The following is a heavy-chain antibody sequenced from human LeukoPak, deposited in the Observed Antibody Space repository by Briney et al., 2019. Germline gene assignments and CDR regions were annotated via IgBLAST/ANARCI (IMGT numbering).Heavy chain of an antibody. J-gene: IGHJ6*03. V-gene: IGHV4-39*07. D-gene: IGHD3-9*01. CDR2: IYYSGST. Sequence: SETLSLTCTVSGGSISSSSYYWGWIRQPPGKGLEWIGSIYYSGSTCYNPSLKSRVTISVDTSKNQFSLKLSSVTAADTAVYYCARGVLRYFDWLLSGYYYMDVWGKGTTVTVSS. CDR1: GGSISSSSYY. CDR3: ARGVLRYFDWLLSGYYYMDV.